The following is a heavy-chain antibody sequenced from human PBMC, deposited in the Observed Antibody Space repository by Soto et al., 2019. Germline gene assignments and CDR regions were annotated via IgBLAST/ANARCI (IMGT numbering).Heavy chain of an antibody. Sequence: SVKVSCKASGGTFSSYSISWVLQAPGQGLEWMGGIIPIFGTANYAQKFQGRVTITADKSTSTAYMELSSLRSEDTAVYYCAREGSSIFGVVTPHWFDPWGQGTLVTVSS. J-gene: IGHJ5*02. CDR2: IIPIFGTA. CDR1: GGTFSSYS. D-gene: IGHD3-3*02. V-gene: IGHV1-69*06. CDR3: AREGSSIFGVVTPHWFDP.